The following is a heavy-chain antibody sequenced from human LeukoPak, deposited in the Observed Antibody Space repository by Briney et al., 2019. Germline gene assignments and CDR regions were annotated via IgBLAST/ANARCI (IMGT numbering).Heavy chain of an antibody. CDR1: GFTSSSYS. D-gene: IGHD6-19*01. CDR3: ARDLSSGWSPNDY. CDR2: ISSSSSYI. V-gene: IGHV3-21*01. Sequence: GGSLRLSCAASGFTSSSYSMNWVRQAPGKGLKWVSSISSSSSYIYYADSVKGRFTISRDNAKNSLYLQMNSLRAEDTAVYYCARDLSSGWSPNDYWGQGTLVTVSS. J-gene: IGHJ4*02.